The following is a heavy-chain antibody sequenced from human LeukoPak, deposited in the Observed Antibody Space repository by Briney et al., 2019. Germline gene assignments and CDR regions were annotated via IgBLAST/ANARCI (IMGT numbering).Heavy chain of an antibody. D-gene: IGHD6-19*01. V-gene: IGHV1-2*06. CDR2: INPNSGGT. CDR1: GYTFTGYY. Sequence: ASVKVSCKASGYTFTGYYMHWVRQAPGQGLEWMGRINPNSGGTNYAQKFQGRVTMTRDTSISTAYMELSRLRSDDTAVYSCARTSVAAKDDYYYYYYMDVWGKGTTVTVSS. J-gene: IGHJ6*03. CDR3: ARTSVAAKDDYYYYYYMDV.